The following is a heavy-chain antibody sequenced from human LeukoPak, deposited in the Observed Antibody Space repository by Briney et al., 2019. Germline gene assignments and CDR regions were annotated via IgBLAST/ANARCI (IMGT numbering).Heavy chain of an antibody. CDR1: GGSFSGYY. V-gene: IGHV4-59*08. J-gene: IGHJ4*02. CDR2: VYYSGRT. Sequence: SETLSLTCAVYGGSFSGYYWGWIRQPPGKELQWIASVYYSGRTNYNPSLKSRVTISVDTSEKQFSLQVNSVTAADTAVYYCARQGSAYYFDFWGQGLPVTVSS. CDR3: ARQGSAYYFDF. D-gene: IGHD2-15*01.